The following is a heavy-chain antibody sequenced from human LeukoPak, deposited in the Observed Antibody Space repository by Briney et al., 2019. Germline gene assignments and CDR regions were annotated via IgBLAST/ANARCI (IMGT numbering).Heavy chain of an antibody. Sequence: GGSLRLSCAASGFTFSSYGMHWVRQAPGKGLEGVAFIRYDGSNKYYADSVKGRFTISRDNSKNTLYLQMNSLRAEDTAVYYCAKDSSRIAVAGTYGNYWGQGTLVTVSS. CDR2: IRYDGSNK. CDR3: AKDSSRIAVAGTYGNY. D-gene: IGHD6-19*01. V-gene: IGHV3-30*02. CDR1: GFTFSSYG. J-gene: IGHJ4*02.